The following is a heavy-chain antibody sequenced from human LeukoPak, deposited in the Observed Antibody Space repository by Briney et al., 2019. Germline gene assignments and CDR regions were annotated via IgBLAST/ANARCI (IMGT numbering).Heavy chain of an antibody. J-gene: IGHJ4*02. V-gene: IGHV1-46*01. D-gene: IGHD3-22*01. Sequence: ASVKVSCKASGYTFTSYYMHWVRQAPGQGLEWMGIINPSGGSTSYAQKFQGRVTMTRDTSISTAYMELSRLRFDDTAVYYCARDREYYDSSGYSTIFDYWGQGTLVTVSS. CDR3: ARDREYYDSSGYSTIFDY. CDR2: INPSGGST. CDR1: GYTFTSYY.